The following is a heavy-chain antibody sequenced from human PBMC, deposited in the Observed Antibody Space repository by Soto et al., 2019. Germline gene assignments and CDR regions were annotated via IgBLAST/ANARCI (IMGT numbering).Heavy chain of an antibody. V-gene: IGHV1-18*04. CDR3: ARDWGPYYRAAAGPWTV. CDR1: SSTFTSDG. Sequence: VASVKVSFKPSSSTFTSDGSSLVRQDPGPGLEWMGWISAYNGNTNYAQKLQGRVTMTTDTSTSTAYMELRSLRSDDTAVYYGARDWGPYYRAAAGPWTVWGQRTPVTFSS. CDR2: ISAYNGNT. J-gene: IGHJ4*02. D-gene: IGHD6-13*01.